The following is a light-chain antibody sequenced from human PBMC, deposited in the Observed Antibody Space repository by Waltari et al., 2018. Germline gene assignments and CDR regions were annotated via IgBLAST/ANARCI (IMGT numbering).Light chain of an antibody. CDR1: SSDVGGYKY. CDR3: SSYGGSNNFVV. V-gene: IGLV2-8*01. CDR2: EVI. J-gene: IGLJ2*01. Sequence: QSALTQPPSAAGSPGQSVTISCTGTSSDVGGYKYISWYQQHPGKAPKLIINEVIKRPSGVPDRFSGSKSGNTASLTVSGLQAEDAAVYYCSSYGGSNNFVVFGGGTKLTVL.